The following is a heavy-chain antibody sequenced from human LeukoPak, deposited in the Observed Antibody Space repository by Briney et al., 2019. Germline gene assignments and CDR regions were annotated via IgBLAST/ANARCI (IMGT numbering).Heavy chain of an antibody. CDR1: GFTFSTYW. J-gene: IGHJ4*02. V-gene: IGHV3-74*01. CDR3: ARDPKNNYFDY. CDR2: INTDGSNT. Sequence: GGSLRLSCTASGFTFSTYWMHWVRQAPEKGLVWVSSINTDGSNTTYADSVKGRFTLSRDNARNTLFLQMNSLRAEDTAVYYCARDPKNNYFDYWGQGTLVTVSS.